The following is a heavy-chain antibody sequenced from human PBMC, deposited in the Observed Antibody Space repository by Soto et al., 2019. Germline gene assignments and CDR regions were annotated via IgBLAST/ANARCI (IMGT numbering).Heavy chain of an antibody. D-gene: IGHD6-13*01. V-gene: IGHV1-69*08. J-gene: IGHJ6*02. Sequence: QVQLVQSGAEVKKPGSSVKVSCKASGGNFRSQSISISWVRQAPGQGLEWMGRIIPVLGVANYAQKFQGTLTITSDKSTSTVRVEMRSLSSDDTATYYCARDRDVAAPGTEETNYYYGMDVWGQGTTVTVSS. CDR1: GGNFRSQS. CDR3: ARDRDVAAPGTEETNYYYGMDV. CDR2: IIPVLGVA.